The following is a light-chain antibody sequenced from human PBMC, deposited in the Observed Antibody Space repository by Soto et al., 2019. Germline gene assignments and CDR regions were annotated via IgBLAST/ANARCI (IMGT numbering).Light chain of an antibody. CDR2: AAS. CDR3: QKYNSVPPT. V-gene: IGKV1-27*01. Sequence: DIQLPQSPSSLSASVGDRAPITCRASQGISNYLAWYQQKPGKVPRLLIYAASTLQSGVPPRFSGSGSGTEFTLTISSLQPEDVAAYYCQKYNSVPPTFGQGTKVDIK. CDR1: QGISNY. J-gene: IGKJ1*01.